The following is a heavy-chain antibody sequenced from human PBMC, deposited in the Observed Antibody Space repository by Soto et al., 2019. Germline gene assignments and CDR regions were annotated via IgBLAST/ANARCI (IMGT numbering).Heavy chain of an antibody. CDR2: IRSKANSYAT. Sequence: PEGSQRLSCAASGLTFSGSAMHWLRQASGKGLEWVGRIRSKANSYATAYAASVKGRFTISRDDSKNTAYLQMNSLKIEDTAVYYCAMTTVTSMDYWGQGT. D-gene: IGHD4-17*01. V-gene: IGHV3-73*01. J-gene: IGHJ4*02. CDR1: GLTFSGSA. CDR3: AMTTVTSMDY.